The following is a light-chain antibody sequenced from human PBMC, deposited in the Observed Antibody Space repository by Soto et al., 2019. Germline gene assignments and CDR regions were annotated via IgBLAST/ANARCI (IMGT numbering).Light chain of an antibody. Sequence: EIVLTQSPGTLSLSPGERATLSCRASQSVSSSYLAWYQQKPGQAPRLLIYGASSRATGIPDRFSGSGSWKDFTLTISRLELEDFAVYYCQQYGSSPPITFGQGTRLEIK. V-gene: IGKV3-20*01. J-gene: IGKJ5*01. CDR2: GAS. CDR3: QQYGSSPPIT. CDR1: QSVSSSY.